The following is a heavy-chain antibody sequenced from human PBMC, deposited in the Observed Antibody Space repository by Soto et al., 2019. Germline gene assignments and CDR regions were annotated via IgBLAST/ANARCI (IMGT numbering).Heavy chain of an antibody. CDR3: ARDSNYGGNSGYFDY. J-gene: IGHJ4*02. D-gene: IGHD4-17*01. V-gene: IGHV4-34*01. CDR1: GGSFSGYY. Sequence: QVQLQQWGAGLLKPSETLSLTCAVYGGSFSGYYWSWIRQPPGKGLEWIGEINHSGSTNYNPSLKSRVTISVDTSKNQFSLKLSSVTAADTAVYYCARDSNYGGNSGYFDYWGQGTLVTVSS. CDR2: INHSGST.